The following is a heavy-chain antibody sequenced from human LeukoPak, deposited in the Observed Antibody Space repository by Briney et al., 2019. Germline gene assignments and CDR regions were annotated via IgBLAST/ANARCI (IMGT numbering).Heavy chain of an antibody. J-gene: IGHJ4*02. CDR1: GLSFNSYA. Sequence: PGGSLRLSCAASGLSFNSYAMSWVRQAPGKGLEWVSSISGSGGSTYYADSVKGRFTISRDNSKNTLYLQMNSLRAEDSAVYYCAKASCDSFDWYYFDYWGQGTLVTVSS. CDR2: ISGSGGST. D-gene: IGHD3-9*01. V-gene: IGHV3-23*01. CDR3: AKASCDSFDWYYFDY.